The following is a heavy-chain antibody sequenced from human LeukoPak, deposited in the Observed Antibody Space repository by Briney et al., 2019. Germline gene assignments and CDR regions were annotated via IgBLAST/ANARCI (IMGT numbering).Heavy chain of an antibody. CDR1: GFTFSSYA. J-gene: IGHJ4*02. Sequence: GGSLRLSCAASGFTFSSYAMSWVRQAPGKGLEWVSAISGSGGSTYYADSVKGRFTVSRDNSKNTLYLQMNSLRAEDTAVYYCAKDDYYDSGIDYWGQGTLVTVSS. CDR3: AKDDYYDSGIDY. D-gene: IGHD3-22*01. CDR2: ISGSGGST. V-gene: IGHV3-23*01.